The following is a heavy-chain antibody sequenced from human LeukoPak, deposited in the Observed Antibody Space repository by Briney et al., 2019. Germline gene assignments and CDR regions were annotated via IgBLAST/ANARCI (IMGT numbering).Heavy chain of an antibody. CDR3: ARGSRAIVSTKFARGRYMDV. J-gene: IGHJ6*03. V-gene: IGHV3-30*04. CDR2: ISHDGSNK. CDR1: GFTFSSYA. D-gene: IGHD5/OR15-5a*01. Sequence: PVGSLRLSCAASGFTFSSYAMHWGRHAPRKGLEWGAFISHDGSNKYYADSVKGRFTISSDNSKNTLYLQMNSLRAEDTALYYCARGSRAIVSTKFARGRYMDVWGKGSTVTVSS.